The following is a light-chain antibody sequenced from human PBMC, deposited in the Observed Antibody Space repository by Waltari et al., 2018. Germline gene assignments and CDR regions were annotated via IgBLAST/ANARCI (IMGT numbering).Light chain of an antibody. CDR2: NDT. V-gene: IGLV1-44*01. CDR1: NSNIGGNS. CDR3: AVWDDSLGGV. Sequence: QSVLTQPPSVSGTPGQRVTISCSGSNSNIGGNSVNWYQQLPGTAPKLLIYNDTQGPSGVPDRFSASKSGTSASLAITGLQSEDDAYYYCAVWDDSLGGVFGGGTKLTVL. J-gene: IGLJ3*02.